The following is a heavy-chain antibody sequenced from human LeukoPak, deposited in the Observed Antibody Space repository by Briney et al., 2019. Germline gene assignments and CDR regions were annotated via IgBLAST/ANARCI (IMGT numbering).Heavy chain of an antibody. CDR1: GFTFSSYG. D-gene: IGHD6-13*01. CDR2: ISYDGSNK. V-gene: IGHV3-30*18. Sequence: PGGSLRLSCAASGFTFSSYGMHWVRQAPGKGLEWVAVISYDGSNKYYADSVKGRFTISRDNSKNTLYLQMNSLRAGDTAVYYCAKEGSIAAAGIFDYWGQGTLVTVSS. CDR3: AKEGSIAAAGIFDY. J-gene: IGHJ4*02.